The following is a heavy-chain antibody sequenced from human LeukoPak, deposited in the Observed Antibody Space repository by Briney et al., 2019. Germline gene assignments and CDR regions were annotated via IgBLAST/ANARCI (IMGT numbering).Heavy chain of an antibody. CDR1: GYTFTGYY. CDR2: INPNSGGT. J-gene: IGHJ6*03. CDR3: ARARRIVVVPAAPDYYMDV. D-gene: IGHD2-2*01. V-gene: IGHV1-2*02. Sequence: ASVKVSCKASGYTFTGYYMHWVRQAPGQGLEWMGWINPNSGGTNYAQKFQGRVTMTRDTSISTAYMELSSLRSEDTAVYYCARARRIVVVPAAPDYYMDVWGKGTTVTVSS.